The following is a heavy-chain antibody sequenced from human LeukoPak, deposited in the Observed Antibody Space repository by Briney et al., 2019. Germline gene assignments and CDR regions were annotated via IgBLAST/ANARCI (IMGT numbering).Heavy chain of an antibody. V-gene: IGHV4-34*01. CDR1: GGSFSGYY. CDR2: INHSGST. CDR3: ARGRMWYSSGWYYFDY. D-gene: IGHD6-19*01. J-gene: IGHJ4*02. Sequence: SETLSLTCAVSGGSFSGYYWSWIRQPPGKGLEWIGEINHSGSTNYNPSLKSRVTISVDTSKNQFSLKLSSVTAADTAAYYCARGRMWYSSGWYYFDYWGQGTLVTVSS.